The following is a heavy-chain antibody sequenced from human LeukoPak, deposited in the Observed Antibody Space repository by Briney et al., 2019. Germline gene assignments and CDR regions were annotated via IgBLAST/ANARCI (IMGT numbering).Heavy chain of an antibody. D-gene: IGHD1-26*01. CDR2: INIDGSSG. CDR3: TREVSGSLYFDY. Sequence: GGSLRLSCVASTFSFSRYPMGWVRQAPGKGLVWVSRINIDGSSGSYADSVEGRFTISRDNAKNTVYLQMNSLRAEDTAVYYCTREVSGSLYFDYWGQGTLVTVSS. V-gene: IGHV3-74*01. CDR1: TFSFSRYP. J-gene: IGHJ4*02.